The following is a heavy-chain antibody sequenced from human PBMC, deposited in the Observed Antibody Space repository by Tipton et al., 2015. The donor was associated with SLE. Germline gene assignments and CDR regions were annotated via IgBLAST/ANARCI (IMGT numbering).Heavy chain of an antibody. CDR2: IYYSGST. Sequence: TLSLTCTVSGGSVSSGSYYWSWIRQPPGKGLEWIGYIYYSGSTNYNPSLKSRVTISVDTSKNQFSLKLSSVTAADTAVYYCARGKGVFDYWGQGTLVTVSS. J-gene: IGHJ4*02. V-gene: IGHV4-61*01. CDR3: ARGKGVFDY. D-gene: IGHD3-16*01. CDR1: GGSVSSGSYY.